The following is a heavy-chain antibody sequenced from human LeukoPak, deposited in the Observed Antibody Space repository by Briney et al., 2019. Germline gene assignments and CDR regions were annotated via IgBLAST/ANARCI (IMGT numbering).Heavy chain of an antibody. Sequence: GGSLRLSCAASGFIFSSYAMNWVRQAPGKGLEWVSGISGSGGSTYYADSVKGRFTISRDNSKNTLYLQMNNLRAEDTAVYYCAKPPRGSGEGYWGQGTLVTVSS. CDR3: AKPPRGSGEGY. CDR2: ISGSGGST. D-gene: IGHD3-10*01. J-gene: IGHJ4*02. V-gene: IGHV3-23*01. CDR1: GFIFSSYA.